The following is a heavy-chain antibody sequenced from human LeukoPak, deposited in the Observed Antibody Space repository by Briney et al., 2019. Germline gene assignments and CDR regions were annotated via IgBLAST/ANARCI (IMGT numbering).Heavy chain of an antibody. V-gene: IGHV3-21*01. Sequence: GGSLRLSCAASGFTFSSYSMNWVRQAPGKGLEWVSSISSSSSYIYYADSVKGRFTISRDNAKNTLYLQMNSLRAEDTAVYYCARDPYYDFWSGYYNLDYWGQGTLVTVSS. D-gene: IGHD3-3*01. CDR1: GFTFSSYS. J-gene: IGHJ4*02. CDR2: ISSSSSYI. CDR3: ARDPYYDFWSGYYNLDY.